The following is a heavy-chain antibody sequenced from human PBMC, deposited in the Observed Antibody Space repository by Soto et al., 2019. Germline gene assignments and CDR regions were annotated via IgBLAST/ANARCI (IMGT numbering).Heavy chain of an antibody. Sequence: QVQLQESGPGLVKPSETLSLSCSVSGGSISGHYWSWVRQTPGKGLEWIGYMYYSGSTNYNPSLKRRVTISVDTSKNHFSLRLTSETAADTAVYYCARGPYYDLIWNYYYMDVWGKGTTVTVSS. CDR1: GGSISGHY. CDR2: MYYSGST. J-gene: IGHJ6*03. D-gene: IGHD3-16*01. V-gene: IGHV4-59*08. CDR3: ARGPYYDLIWNYYYMDV.